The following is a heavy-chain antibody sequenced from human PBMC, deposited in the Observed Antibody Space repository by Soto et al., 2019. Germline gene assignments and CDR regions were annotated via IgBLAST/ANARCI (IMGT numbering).Heavy chain of an antibody. J-gene: IGHJ5*02. CDR1: GGSLSSSNW. CDR2: IYHSGNT. CDR3: ARLDSNSWFDP. V-gene: IGHV4-4*02. D-gene: IGHD1-1*01. Sequence: QVHLQESGPGLVKPSGTLSLTCAVSGGSLSSSNWWSWVRQPPGQGLEWIGEIYHSGNTNYNPSLKSRVTISVDKSKNQFSLNLTPVTAADTALYYCARLDSNSWFDPWGQGTLVTVSS.